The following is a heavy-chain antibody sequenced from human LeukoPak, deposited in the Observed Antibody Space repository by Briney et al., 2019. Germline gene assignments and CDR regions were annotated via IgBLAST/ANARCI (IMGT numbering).Heavy chain of an antibody. Sequence: SETLSLICIVSGYSIISAYDWGWIRQPPGKGLEWIGSVYYSGTTYYNPSLESRVTISMDTSKNQFSLKMNSVTVADTAIYYCARGLHPTVPDVGWGNWFPASGQRILVTVSS. CDR2: VYYSGTT. J-gene: IGHJ5*02. CDR1: GYSIISAYD. CDR3: ARGLHPTVPDVGWGNWFPA. V-gene: IGHV4-38-2*02. D-gene: IGHD3-16*01.